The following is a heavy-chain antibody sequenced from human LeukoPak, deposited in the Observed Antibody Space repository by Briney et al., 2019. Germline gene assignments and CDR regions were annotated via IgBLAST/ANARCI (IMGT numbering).Heavy chain of an antibody. CDR2: INAGNGNT. V-gene: IGHV1-3*01. Sequence: ASVKVSCKASGGTFSSYAISWVRQAPGQRLEWMGWINAGNGNTKYSQKFQGRVTITRDTSASTAYMELSSLRFEDTAVCYCARDPLRGWNGYRAFDYWGQGTLVTVSS. D-gene: IGHD3-3*01. CDR1: GGTFSSYA. J-gene: IGHJ4*02. CDR3: ARDPLRGWNGYRAFDY.